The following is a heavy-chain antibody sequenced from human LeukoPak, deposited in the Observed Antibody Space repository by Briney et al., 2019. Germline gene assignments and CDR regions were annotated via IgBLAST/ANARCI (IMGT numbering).Heavy chain of an antibody. D-gene: IGHD1-14*01. Sequence: GGSLRLSCAASGFTFSTYSMNWVRQAPGKGLEWVSSISTSSTYIYYADSVKGRFTISRDNAKNSLYLQMNSLRAEDTAVYYCARHEPVITLSSYYYGMDVWGPGTTVAVSS. CDR1: GFTFSTYS. CDR3: ARHEPVITLSSYYYGMDV. V-gene: IGHV3-21*01. J-gene: IGHJ6*02. CDR2: ISTSSTYI.